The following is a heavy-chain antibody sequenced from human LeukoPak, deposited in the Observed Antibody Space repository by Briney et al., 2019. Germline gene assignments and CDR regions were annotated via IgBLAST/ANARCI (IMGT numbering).Heavy chain of an antibody. J-gene: IGHJ5*02. D-gene: IGHD2-21*01. CDR1: GYSISSGYY. V-gene: IGHV4-38-2*01. Sequence: PSETLSLTCAVSGYSISSGYYWGWIRQPPGKGLEWIGSIYHSGSTYYNPSLKSRVTISVDTSKNQFSLKLSSVIAADTAVYYCARSNGDYNWFDPWGQGTLVTVSS. CDR3: ARSNGDYNWFDP. CDR2: IYHSGST.